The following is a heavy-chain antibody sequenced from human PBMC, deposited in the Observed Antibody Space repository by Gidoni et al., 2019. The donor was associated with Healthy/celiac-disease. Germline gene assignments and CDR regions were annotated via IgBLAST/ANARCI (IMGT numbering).Heavy chain of an antibody. V-gene: IGHV3-23*01. CDR2: IIGSGGST. CDR1: GFTFSSYA. J-gene: IGHJ4*02. CDR3: ASTDGDIVVVVAATSPFDY. D-gene: IGHD2-15*01. Sequence: EVQLLESGGGLVQPGGFLRLSCAASGFTFSSYAMRWVRQAPGKGLEWVSAIIGSGGSTYYADSVKGRFTISRDNSKNTLYLQMNSLRAEDTAVYYCASTDGDIVVVVAATSPFDYWGQGTLVTVSS.